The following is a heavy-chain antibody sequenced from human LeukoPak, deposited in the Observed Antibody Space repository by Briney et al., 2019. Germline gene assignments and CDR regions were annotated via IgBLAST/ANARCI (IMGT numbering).Heavy chain of an antibody. V-gene: IGHV4-39*01. CDR2: IYYSGST. D-gene: IGHD2-2*01. CDR1: GGSISSTTYY. Sequence: SDSLSLTCTVSGGSISSTTYYWGWIRRPPGKGLEWIGSIYYSGSTYYNPSLKSRVTISVDTSENQFSLKLSSVTAADTAVYYCARHGSVVVTAARSFDFWGQGTLVTVSS. CDR3: ARHGSVVVTAARSFDF. J-gene: IGHJ4*02.